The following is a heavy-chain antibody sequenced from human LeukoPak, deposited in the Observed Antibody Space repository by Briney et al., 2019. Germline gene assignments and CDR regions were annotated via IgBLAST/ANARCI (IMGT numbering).Heavy chain of an antibody. Sequence: QSGGSLRLSCAASGFTFSSYGMSWVRQAPGKGLEWVSYISSSSSTIYYADSVKGRFTISRDNAKNSLYLQMNSLRAEDTAVYYCASLWAFDIWGQGTMVTVSS. D-gene: IGHD3-16*01. V-gene: IGHV3-48*01. CDR2: ISSSSSTI. CDR1: GFTFSSYG. CDR3: ASLWAFDI. J-gene: IGHJ3*02.